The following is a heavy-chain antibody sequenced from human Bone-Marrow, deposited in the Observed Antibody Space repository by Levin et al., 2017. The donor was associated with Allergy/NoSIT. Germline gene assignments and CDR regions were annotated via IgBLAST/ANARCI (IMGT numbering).Heavy chain of an antibody. CDR1: GYTFTSYG. D-gene: IGHD3-22*01. CDR2: ISAYNGNT. J-gene: IGHJ6*02. V-gene: IGHV1-18*01. CDR3: AREGAYYYDSSGYYPEYGMDV. Sequence: GESLKISCKASGYTFTSYGISWVRQAPGQGLEWMGWISAYNGNTNYAQKLQGRVTMTTDTSTSTAYMELRSLRSDDTAVYYCAREGAYYYDSSGYYPEYGMDVWGQGTTVTVSS.